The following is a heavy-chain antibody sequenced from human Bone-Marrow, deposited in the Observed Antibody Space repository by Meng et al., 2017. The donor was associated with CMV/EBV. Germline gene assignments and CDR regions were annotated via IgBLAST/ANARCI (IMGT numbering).Heavy chain of an antibody. J-gene: IGHJ6*02. CDR1: GFTFSSYS. Sequence: GESLKISCAASGFTFSSYSMNWVRQAPGKGLEWVSSISSSSSYIYYADSVKGRFTISRDNAKNSLYLQMNSLRAEDTAVYYCARGRLSGYSGYDHYYYYGMDVWGQGTTVTASS. V-gene: IGHV3-21*01. CDR3: ARGRLSGYSGYDHYYYYGMDV. D-gene: IGHD5-12*01. CDR2: ISSSSSYI.